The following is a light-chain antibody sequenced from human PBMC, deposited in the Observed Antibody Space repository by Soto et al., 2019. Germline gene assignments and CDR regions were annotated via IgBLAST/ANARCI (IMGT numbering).Light chain of an antibody. CDR2: GAS. Sequence: EFVLSQSPGTLSLSPGERAKLYSRASQSVSNNYLAWYQQKPGQAPRLLIYGASNRATGIPDRFSGSGSGTDFTLTISRLEPEDFAVYYCQQYGSSGTFGQGTKVDIK. CDR3: QQYGSSGT. V-gene: IGKV3-20*01. CDR1: QSVSNNY. J-gene: IGKJ1*01.